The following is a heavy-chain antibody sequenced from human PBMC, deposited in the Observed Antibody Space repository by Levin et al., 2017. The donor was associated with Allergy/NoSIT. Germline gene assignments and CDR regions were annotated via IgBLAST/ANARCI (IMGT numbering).Heavy chain of an antibody. Sequence: GGSLRLSCAASGFTFSSYAMHWVRQAPGKGLEWVAVISYDGNDKYYADSVKGRFTISRDNSKNTMYLQMNSLRVEDTGVYDCARHPGRSGTGDLSWGQGTLVTVSS. CDR2: ISYDGNDK. CDR3: ARHPGRSGTGDLS. V-gene: IGHV3-30-3*01. J-gene: IGHJ5*02. CDR1: GFTFSSYA. D-gene: IGHD1-14*01.